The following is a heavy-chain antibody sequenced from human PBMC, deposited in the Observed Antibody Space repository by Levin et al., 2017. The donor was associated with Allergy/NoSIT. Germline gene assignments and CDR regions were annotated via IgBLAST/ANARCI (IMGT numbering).Heavy chain of an antibody. CDR2: INPNSGGT. CDR1: GYTFTGYY. V-gene: IGHV1-2*02. Sequence: AASVKVSCKASGYTFTGYYMHWVRQAPGQGLEWMGWINPNSGGTNYAQKFQGRVTMTRDTSISTAYMELSRLRSDDTAVYYCARDRGDYYDSSVIWFDPWGQGTLVTVSS. CDR3: ARDRGDYYDSSVIWFDP. J-gene: IGHJ5*02. D-gene: IGHD3-22*01.